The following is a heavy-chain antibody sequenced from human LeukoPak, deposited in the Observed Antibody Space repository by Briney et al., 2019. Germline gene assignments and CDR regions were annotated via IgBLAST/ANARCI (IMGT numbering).Heavy chain of an antibody. CDR3: AGGRCCSSGVMPDY. CDR2: IYYSGST. Sequence: PSETLSLTCTVSGGSISSGDCYWSWIRQPPGKGLEWIGYIYYSGSTYYNPSLKSRVTISVDTSKNQFSLKLSSVTAADTAVYYCAGGRCCSSGVMPDYWGQGTLVTVSS. V-gene: IGHV4-30-4*01. J-gene: IGHJ4*02. CDR1: GGSISSGDCY. D-gene: IGHD6-6*01.